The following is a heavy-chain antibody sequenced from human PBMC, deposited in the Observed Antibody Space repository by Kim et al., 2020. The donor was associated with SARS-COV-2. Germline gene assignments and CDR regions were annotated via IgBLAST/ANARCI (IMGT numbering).Heavy chain of an antibody. J-gene: IGHJ4*02. D-gene: IGHD1-26*01. V-gene: IGHV1-69*13. CDR1: GGTFSSYA. Sequence: SVKVSCKASGGTFSSYAISWVRQAPGQGLEWMGGIIPIFGTANYAQKFQGRVTITADESTSTAYMELSSLRSEDTAVYYCARSRIGIVGALAYFDYWGQGTLVTVSS. CDR3: ARSRIGIVGALAYFDY. CDR2: IIPIFGTA.